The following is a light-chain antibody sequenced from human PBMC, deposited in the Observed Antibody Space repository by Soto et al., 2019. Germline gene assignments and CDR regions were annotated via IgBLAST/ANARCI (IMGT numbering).Light chain of an antibody. J-gene: IGKJ1*01. Sequence: EIVLTQSPATLSLSPGERAALSCRGSQSVSSYLAWYQQKPGQAPRLLIYDASNRATGIPARFSGSGSGTEFTLTINSLQSEDFAVYYCQQYNNWPPWTFGQGTKVDIK. CDR1: QSVSSY. V-gene: IGKV3-11*01. CDR3: QQYNNWPPWT. CDR2: DAS.